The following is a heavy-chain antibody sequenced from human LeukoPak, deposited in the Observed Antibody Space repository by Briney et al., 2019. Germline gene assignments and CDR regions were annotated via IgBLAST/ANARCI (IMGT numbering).Heavy chain of an antibody. J-gene: IGHJ3*02. V-gene: IGHV3-23*01. CDR3: AREFSGSDAFDI. Sequence: PGGSLRLSCAASGFTFSNFGMSWVRQAPGKGLEWVPVISAGGGSTSYADSVKGRFTISRDNSQNTLYLQMNTLRAEDTAVYYCAREFSGSDAFDIWGQGTMVTVSS. CDR2: ISAGGGST. D-gene: IGHD3-10*01. CDR1: GFTFSNFG.